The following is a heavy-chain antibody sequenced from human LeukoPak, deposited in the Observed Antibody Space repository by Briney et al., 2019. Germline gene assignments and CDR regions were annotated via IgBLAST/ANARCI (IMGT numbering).Heavy chain of an antibody. Sequence: GGSLRLSCAASGFTFSNAWMNWVRQAPGKGLEWVGRIKSESDGGTTDYAAPVKGRFTISRDDSKNTLYLQMNSLKTEDTPMYYCTTDRGWYSYFDYWGQGTLVTVSS. CDR3: TTDRGWYSYFDY. CDR2: IKSESDGGTT. CDR1: GFTFSNAW. V-gene: IGHV3-15*01. J-gene: IGHJ4*02. D-gene: IGHD6-19*01.